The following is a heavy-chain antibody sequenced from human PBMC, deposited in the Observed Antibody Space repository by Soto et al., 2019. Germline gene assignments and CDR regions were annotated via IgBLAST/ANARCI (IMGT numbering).Heavy chain of an antibody. CDR2: ISASGDST. V-gene: IGHV3-23*01. J-gene: IGHJ6*02. CDR1: GFTVSSNY. CDR3: AKDHLGIWFGESNYGMDV. Sequence: PGGSLRLSCAASGFTVSSNYMTWVRQAPGTGLEWVSVISASGDSTDYADSVKGRFTISRDNSKNTLSLQMNSLRAEDTAIYYCAKDHLGIWFGESNYGMDVWGQGTTVTVSS. D-gene: IGHD3-10*01.